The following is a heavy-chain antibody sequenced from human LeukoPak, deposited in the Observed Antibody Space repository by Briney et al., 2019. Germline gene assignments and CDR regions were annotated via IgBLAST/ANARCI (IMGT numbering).Heavy chain of an antibody. D-gene: IGHD3-3*01. J-gene: IGHJ6*02. CDR2: ISYDGSNK. V-gene: IGHV3-30*03. CDR1: GFTFSSYG. Sequence: GGSLRLSCAASGFTFSSYGMHWVRQAPGKGLEWVAVISYDGSNKYYADSVKGRFTISRDNSKNTLYLQMNSLRAEDTAVYYCARDPLSPSITIFGVVMSYYGMDVWGQGTTVTVSS. CDR3: ARDPLSPSITIFGVVMSYYGMDV.